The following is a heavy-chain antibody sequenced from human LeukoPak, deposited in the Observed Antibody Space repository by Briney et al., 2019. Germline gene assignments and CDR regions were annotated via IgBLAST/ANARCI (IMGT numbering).Heavy chain of an antibody. CDR2: IWYDGSNK. Sequence: GGSLRLSCAASGFTFSSYGMHWVRQAPGKGLEWVAVIWYDGSNKYYADSVKGRFTISRDNSKNTLYLQMNSLRAEDTAVYYCARDGTYYYDSSGYPFDYWGQGTLVTVSS. CDR1: GFTFSSYG. CDR3: ARDGTYYYDSSGYPFDY. D-gene: IGHD3-22*01. J-gene: IGHJ4*02. V-gene: IGHV3-33*01.